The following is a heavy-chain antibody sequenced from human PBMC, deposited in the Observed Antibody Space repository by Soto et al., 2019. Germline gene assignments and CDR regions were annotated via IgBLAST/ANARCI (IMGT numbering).Heavy chain of an antibody. J-gene: IGHJ6*02. D-gene: IGHD6-19*01. CDR1: RVAFSKFI. CDR2: IIPIFGTA. V-gene: IGHV1-69*13. CDR3: AKVRYSSPMGYYYGMDV. Sequence: GASVKVSCKASRVAFSKFIWTWVRQAPGLGLEWVGGIIPIFGTANYAQKLQGRVTITADESTSTSYMEVNNLRSEDTAVYYCAKVRYSSPMGYYYGMDVWGRGTTVTV.